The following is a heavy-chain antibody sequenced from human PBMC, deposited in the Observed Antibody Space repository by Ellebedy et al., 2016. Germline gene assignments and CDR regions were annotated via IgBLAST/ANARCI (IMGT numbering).Heavy chain of an antibody. CDR1: GFTFSSYA. CDR2: MSYDGSNK. Sequence: GGSLRLSXAVSGFTFSSYAMHWVRQAPGKGLEWVAVMSYDGSNKYYADSVKGRFTISRDNSKNTLYLQMNSLRAEDTAVYYCARGEGWFDYWGQGTLVTVSS. V-gene: IGHV3-30*14. D-gene: IGHD2-15*01. CDR3: ARGEGWFDY. J-gene: IGHJ4*02.